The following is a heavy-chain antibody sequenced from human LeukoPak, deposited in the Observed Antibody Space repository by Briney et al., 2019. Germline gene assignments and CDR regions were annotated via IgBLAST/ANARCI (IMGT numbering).Heavy chain of an antibody. V-gene: IGHV3-30*18. D-gene: IGHD2-15*01. CDR3: AKSFGYCSGGSCYHHFDY. J-gene: IGHJ4*02. Sequence: GGSLKLSCAASGFTFSSYGMHWVRQAPGKGLEWVAVISYDGSNKYYADSVKGRFTISRDNSKNTLYLQMNSLRAEDTAVYYCAKSFGYCSGGSCYHHFDYWGQGTLVTVSS. CDR2: ISYDGSNK. CDR1: GFTFSSYG.